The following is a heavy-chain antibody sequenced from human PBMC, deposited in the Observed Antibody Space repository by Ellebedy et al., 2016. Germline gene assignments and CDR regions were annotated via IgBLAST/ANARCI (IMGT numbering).Heavy chain of an antibody. CDR1: SFAFSTAW. Sequence: GESLKISXAASSFAFSTAWMNWVRQAPGKGLEWVGRIKSETDGGTTDYAAPVKGRFTISRDDSENTLYLQLNSLRTEDTAVYYCTSLPRRWGQGTLVTVSS. CDR3: TSLPRR. V-gene: IGHV3-15*07. J-gene: IGHJ4*02. CDR2: IKSETDGGTT.